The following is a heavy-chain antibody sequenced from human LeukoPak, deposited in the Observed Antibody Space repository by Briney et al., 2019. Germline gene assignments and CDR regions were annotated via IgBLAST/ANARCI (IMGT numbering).Heavy chain of an antibody. J-gene: IGHJ6*03. V-gene: IGHV3-21*01. CDR2: ISSSSSYI. CDR3: ATKVGTTRYYYYMDV. CDR1: GFTFSSYS. Sequence: GGSLRLSCAASGFTFSSYSMNWVRQAPGKGLEWVSSISSSSSYIYYADSVKGRFTISRDNANNSLYLQMNSLRAEDTAVYYCATKVGTTRYYYYMDVWGKGTTVTVSS. D-gene: IGHD1-1*01.